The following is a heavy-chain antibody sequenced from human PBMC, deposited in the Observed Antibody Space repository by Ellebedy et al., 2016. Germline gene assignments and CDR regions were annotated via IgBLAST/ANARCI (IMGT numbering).Heavy chain of an antibody. CDR3: ARRHSGYDPHFDY. D-gene: IGHD5-12*01. J-gene: IGHJ4*02. CDR2: IGIGGTTI. Sequence: GGSLRLSCAASGFIFGDYYMSWIRQAPGKGLEWVSYIGIGGTTIYYAASVKGRFTISRDNAKSSLYLQMNSLRAEDTAVYYCARRHSGYDPHFDYWGQGTLVTVSS. CDR1: GFIFGDYY. V-gene: IGHV3-11*01.